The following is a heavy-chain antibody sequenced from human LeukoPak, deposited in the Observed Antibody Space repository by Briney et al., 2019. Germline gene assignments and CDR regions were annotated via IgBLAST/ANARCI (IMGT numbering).Heavy chain of an antibody. CDR1: GGSFSGYY. V-gene: IGHV4-34*01. CDR2: INPSGST. CDR3: ARGRQEISMIVVVMTAVSYYLDV. J-gene: IGHJ6*03. D-gene: IGHD3-22*01. Sequence: SETLSLTCAVYGGSFSGYYWTWIRRSPGKGLEWIGEINPSGSTYYSPSLKSRLTISRDTSKNQFSLRLSSVTAADTAVYYCARGRQEISMIVVVMTAVSYYLDVWGKGTTVTVS.